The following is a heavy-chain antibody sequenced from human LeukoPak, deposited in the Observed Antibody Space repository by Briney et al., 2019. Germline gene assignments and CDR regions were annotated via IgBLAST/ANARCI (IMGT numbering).Heavy chain of an antibody. CDR1: GFTLSRYA. V-gene: IGHV3-30*18. Sequence: GRSLRLSCAASGFTLSRYALHWVRQAPGKGLDWVAVISFDGRNKFYSDSVKGRFTISRDNSKNTLFLQMNSLRGEDTAVYFCAKGVAGATRTAPHYWRQGTLVTVST. D-gene: IGHD1-26*01. CDR2: ISFDGRNK. CDR3: AKGVAGATRTAPHY. J-gene: IGHJ4*02.